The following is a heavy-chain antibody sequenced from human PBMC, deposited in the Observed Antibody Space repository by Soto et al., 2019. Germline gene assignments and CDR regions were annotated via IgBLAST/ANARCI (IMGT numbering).Heavy chain of an antibody. V-gene: IGHV3-30*18. Sequence: QVQLVESGGGVVQPGRSLRLSCAASGFTFSSYGMHWVRQAPGKGLEWVAVISYDGSNKYYADSVKGRFTISRDNSKNTLYLQMNSLRAEDTAVYYCAKEETYGGYSSSGYGDYYYYGMDVWGQGTTVTVSS. CDR3: AKEETYGGYSSSGYGDYYYYGMDV. J-gene: IGHJ6*02. CDR1: GFTFSSYG. CDR2: ISYDGSNK. D-gene: IGHD6-13*01.